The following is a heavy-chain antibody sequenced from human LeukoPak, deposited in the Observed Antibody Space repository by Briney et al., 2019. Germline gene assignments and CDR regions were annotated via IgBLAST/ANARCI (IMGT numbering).Heavy chain of an antibody. D-gene: IGHD5-12*01. CDR3: VRDGGVSGYDLLDY. CDR1: GFTFSHYW. J-gene: IGHJ4*02. Sequence: GGSLRLSCAASGFTFSHYWMTWVRQAPGEGLEWVAQINQDGSEEYYMDSVKARFTISRDNAKNSVFLQMNSLRAEDTAVYYCVRDGGVSGYDLLDYWGQGTLVTVSS. CDR2: INQDGSEE. V-gene: IGHV3-7*01.